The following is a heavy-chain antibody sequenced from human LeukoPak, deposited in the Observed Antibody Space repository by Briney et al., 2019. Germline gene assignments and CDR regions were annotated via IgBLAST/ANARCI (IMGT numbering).Heavy chain of an antibody. Sequence: ASVKVSCKASGYTFTGYYMHWVRQAPGQGLEWMGWINPNSGGTNYAQKFQGRVTMTRDTSISTAYMELSRLRPDDTAVYYCARAAVPGSTTRFDYWGQGTLVTVSS. CDR1: GYTFTGYY. D-gene: IGHD6-19*01. V-gene: IGHV1-2*02. CDR2: INPNSGGT. J-gene: IGHJ4*02. CDR3: ARAAVPGSTTRFDY.